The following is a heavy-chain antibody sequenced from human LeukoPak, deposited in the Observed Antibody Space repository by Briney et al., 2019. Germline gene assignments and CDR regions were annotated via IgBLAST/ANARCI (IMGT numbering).Heavy chain of an antibody. CDR2: IYYSGST. V-gene: IGHV4-59*01. CDR1: GGSISSYY. Sequence: SETLSLTCTVSGGSISSYYWSWIRQPPGKELEWIGYIYYSGSTNYNPSLKSRVTISVDTSKNQFSLKLSSVTAADTAVYYCARYIAAADMDAFDIWGQGTMVTVSS. CDR3: ARYIAAADMDAFDI. J-gene: IGHJ3*02. D-gene: IGHD6-13*01.